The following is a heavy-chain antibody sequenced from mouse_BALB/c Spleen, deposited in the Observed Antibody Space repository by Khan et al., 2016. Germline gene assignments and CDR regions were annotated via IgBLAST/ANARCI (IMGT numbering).Heavy chain of an antibody. CDR1: GYSITSGYY. J-gene: IGHJ2*01. V-gene: IGHV3-6*02. CDR2: ISYDGSN. CDR3: ERAWYFDY. Sequence: EVQLQESGPGLVKPSQSLSLTCSVTGYSITSGYYWNWIRQFPGNKLEWMGYISYDGSNNYNPSLKNRISITRDTSKNQFFLKLNSVTTEDTATYYCERAWYFDYWGQGTTLTVAS.